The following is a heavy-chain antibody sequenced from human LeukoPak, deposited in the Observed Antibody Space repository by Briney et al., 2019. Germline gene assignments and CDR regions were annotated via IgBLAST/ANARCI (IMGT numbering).Heavy chain of an antibody. D-gene: IGHD6-19*01. CDR1: GYIFTSYW. Sequence: GAFLKICCTGSGYIFTSYWIGWVRQIPGKGLEWVGIIYPGDSDTRYSPSFQGQVTISADKSISTAYLQWSSLKASDTAMYYCACSKGLHTSGLVWPFDYWGQGTLVTVSS. CDR3: ACSKGLHTSGLVWPFDY. J-gene: IGHJ4*02. CDR2: IYPGDSDT. V-gene: IGHV5-51*01.